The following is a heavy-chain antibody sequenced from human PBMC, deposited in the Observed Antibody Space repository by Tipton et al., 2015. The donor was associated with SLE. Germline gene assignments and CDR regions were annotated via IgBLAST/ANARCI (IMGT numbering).Heavy chain of an antibody. Sequence: TLSLTCAVSGESISSYNWWTWVRQPPGKGLEWIGEVYHSGQSNYNPSLESRVTMSVDTSNNHFSLKLTSVTAADTAVYFCARSIYRMQLFDTWGQGSLVTVSS. CDR1: GESISSYNW. D-gene: IGHD1-14*01. J-gene: IGHJ4*02. CDR2: VYHSGQS. CDR3: ARSIYRMQLFDT. V-gene: IGHV4-4*01.